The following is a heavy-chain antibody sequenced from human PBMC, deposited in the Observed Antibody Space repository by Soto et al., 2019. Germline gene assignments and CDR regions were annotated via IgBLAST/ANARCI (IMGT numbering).Heavy chain of an antibody. J-gene: IGHJ4*02. CDR2: ISGSGGTT. CDR1: GFTFSSYA. V-gene: IGHV3-23*01. D-gene: IGHD3-22*01. CDR3: AKSPKVISTPFDY. Sequence: GGSLRLSCVASGFTFSSYALNWVRQAPGRGLEWVSAISGSGGTTYYADSVKGRFTISRDNSKNTLFLQMNSLRAGDAAIYYCAKSPKVISTPFDYWGQGSLVTVSS.